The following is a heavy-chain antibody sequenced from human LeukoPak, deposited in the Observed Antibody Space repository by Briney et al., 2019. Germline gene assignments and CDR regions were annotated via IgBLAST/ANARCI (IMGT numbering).Heavy chain of an antibody. CDR1: GFTFSSYA. D-gene: IGHD3-10*01. J-gene: IGHJ3*02. V-gene: IGHV3-7*01. Sequence: PGGSLRLSCAASGFTFSSYAMSWVRQAPGKGLELVANIKQDGSEKYYVDSVKGRFTISRDNTKNSLYLQMNSLRAEDTAVYYCARAIRGGSAFDIWGQGTMVTVSS. CDR3: ARAIRGGSAFDI. CDR2: IKQDGSEK.